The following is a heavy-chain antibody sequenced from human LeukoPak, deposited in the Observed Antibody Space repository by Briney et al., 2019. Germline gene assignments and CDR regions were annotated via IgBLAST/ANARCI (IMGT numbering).Heavy chain of an antibody. CDR3: AKDGYCSGGSCYSVDAFDI. D-gene: IGHD2-15*01. CDR1: GFTFSSYA. J-gene: IGHJ3*02. V-gene: IGHV3-23*01. CDR2: ISGSGGST. Sequence: HAGGSLRLSCAASGFTFSSYAMSWVRQAPGKGLEWVSAISGSGGSTYYADSVKGRSTISRDNSKNTLYLQMNSLRAEDTAVYYCAKDGYCSGGSCYSVDAFDIWGQGTMVTVSS.